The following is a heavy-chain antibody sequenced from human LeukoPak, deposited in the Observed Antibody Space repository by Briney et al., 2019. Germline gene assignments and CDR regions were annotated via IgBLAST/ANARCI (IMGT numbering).Heavy chain of an antibody. CDR1: GGSFSGYY. J-gene: IGHJ4*02. Sequence: SETLSLTCAVYGGSFSGYYWSWIRQPPGKGLEWIGEINHSGSTNYNPSLKSRVTISVDTSKNQFSLKLGSVTAADTAVYYCARGSGSLSGWGQGTLVTVSS. V-gene: IGHV4-34*01. CDR2: INHSGST. CDR3: ARGSGSLSG. D-gene: IGHD1-26*01.